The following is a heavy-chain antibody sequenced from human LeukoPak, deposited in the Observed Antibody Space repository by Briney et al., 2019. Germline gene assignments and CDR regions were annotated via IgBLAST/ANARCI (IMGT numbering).Heavy chain of an antibody. V-gene: IGHV3-33*01. CDR1: GFTFSSYG. Sequence: GGSLRLSCAASGFTFSSYGMHWVRQAPGKGLEWVAVIWYDGSNKYYADSVKGRFTISRDNSKNTLYLQMNSLRAEDTVVYYCARQAAAGTFDYWGQGTLVTVSS. CDR2: IWYDGSNK. D-gene: IGHD6-13*01. CDR3: ARQAAAGTFDY. J-gene: IGHJ4*02.